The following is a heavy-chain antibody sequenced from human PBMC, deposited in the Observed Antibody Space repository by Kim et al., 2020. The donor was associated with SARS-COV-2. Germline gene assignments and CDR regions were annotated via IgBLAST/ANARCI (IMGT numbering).Heavy chain of an antibody. Sequence: GGSLRLSCAASGFTVSGYEMNWVRQAPGKGLEWVSCINSNGYITYYADSLKGRFTISRDTAQNSLYLQMNTLRVEDTAVYYCARSSAMDVWGQGTAVTVSS. J-gene: IGHJ6*02. CDR1: GFTVSGYE. CDR3: ARSSAMDV. CDR2: INSNGYIT. V-gene: IGHV3-48*03.